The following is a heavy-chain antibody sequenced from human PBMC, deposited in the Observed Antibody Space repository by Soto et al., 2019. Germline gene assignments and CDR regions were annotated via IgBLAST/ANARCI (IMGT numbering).Heavy chain of an antibody. CDR2: ISSTTNYI. CDR1: GFTFTRYS. CDR3: ARESEDLTSNFDY. Sequence: EVQLVESGGGLVKPGGSLRLSCAASGFTFTRYSMNWVRQAPGKGLEWVSSISSTTNYIYYGDAMRGRFTISGDNAKNSLYLEMNSLRAEDTAVYYCARESEDLTSNFDYWGQGTLVTVSS. J-gene: IGHJ4*02. V-gene: IGHV3-21*06.